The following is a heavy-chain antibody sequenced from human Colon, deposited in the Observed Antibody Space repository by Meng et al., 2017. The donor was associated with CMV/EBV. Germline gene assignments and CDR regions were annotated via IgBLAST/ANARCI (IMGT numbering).Heavy chain of an antibody. V-gene: IGHV3-7*01. CDR3: ARGSISGVTYWEY. J-gene: IGHJ4*02. CDR2: IKQDGSEK. D-gene: IGHD3-3*01. Sequence: GESLKISCAASGFTFSSYAMHWVRQAPGKGLEWVANIKQDGSEKHYVDSVKGRFTISRDNAKNSVYLQMNSLRAEDTAVYCCARGSISGVTYWEYWGQGTLVTVSS. CDR1: GFTFSSYA.